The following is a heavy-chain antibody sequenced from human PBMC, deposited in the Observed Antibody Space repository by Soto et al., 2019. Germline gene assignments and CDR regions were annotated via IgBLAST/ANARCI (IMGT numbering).Heavy chain of an antibody. CDR2: INPSGGST. CDR1: GYTFTSYY. D-gene: IGHD3-3*01. CDR3: ARGNYDFWSGYYKGGDYFDY. Sequence: ASVKVSFKASGYTFTSYYMHWVRQAPGQGLEWMGIINPSGGSTSYAQKFQGRVTMTRDTSTSTVYMELSSLRSEDTAVYYCARGNYDFWSGYYKGGDYFDYWGQGTLVTVSS. V-gene: IGHV1-46*01. J-gene: IGHJ4*02.